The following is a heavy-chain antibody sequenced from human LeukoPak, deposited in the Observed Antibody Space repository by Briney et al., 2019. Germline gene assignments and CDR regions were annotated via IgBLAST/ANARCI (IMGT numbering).Heavy chain of an antibody. J-gene: IGHJ5*02. CDR2: IYHSGST. CDR3: AREKIGYYDGSGRGWFDP. Sequence: SETLSLTCTVSGYSISSGYYWGWIRQPPGKGLEWIGSIYHSGSTYYNPSLKSRVTISVDTSKKQFSLKLSSVTAADTAVYYCAREKIGYYDGSGRGWFDPWGQGTLVTVSS. V-gene: IGHV4-38-2*02. D-gene: IGHD3-22*01. CDR1: GYSISSGYY.